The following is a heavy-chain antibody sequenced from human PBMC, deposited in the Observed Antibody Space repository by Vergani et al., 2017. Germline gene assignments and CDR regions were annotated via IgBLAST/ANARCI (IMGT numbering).Heavy chain of an antibody. V-gene: IGHV1-8*01. J-gene: IGHJ5*02. CDR2: MNPKSGNS. CDR1: GYTFFEYD. CDR3: ARAPGRRCSGGSCYSSFRWFDP. D-gene: IGHD2-15*01. Sequence: QVQLVQSGAEVKKPGASVKVSCWASGYTFFEYDIDWVRQAAGQGLEWRGWMNPKSGNSGFAQKFQGRVTMTRDTSISTAYMELNSLTSEDTAVYYCARAPGRRCSGGSCYSSFRWFDPWGQGTLVTVFS.